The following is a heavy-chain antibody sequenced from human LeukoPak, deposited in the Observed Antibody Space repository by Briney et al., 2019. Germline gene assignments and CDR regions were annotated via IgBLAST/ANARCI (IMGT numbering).Heavy chain of an antibody. CDR2: IYHSGST. CDR3: ARDRRGLHYYDSSGYRPYYYYYMDV. D-gene: IGHD3-22*01. CDR1: GYSISSGYY. J-gene: IGHJ6*03. V-gene: IGHV4-38-2*02. Sequence: SETLSLTCTVSGYSISSGYYWGWIRQPPGKGLEWIGSIYHSGSTYYNPSLKSRVTISVDTSKNQFSLKLSSVTAADTAVYYCARDRRGLHYYDSSGYRPYYYYYMDVWGKGTTVTVSS.